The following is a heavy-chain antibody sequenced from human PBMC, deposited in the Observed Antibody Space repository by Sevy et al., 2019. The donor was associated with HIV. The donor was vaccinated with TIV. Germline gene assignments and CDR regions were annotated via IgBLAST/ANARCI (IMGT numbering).Heavy chain of an antibody. Sequence: GGSLRLSCAASGFSLSSYAMSWVRQAPGKGLELVSAISGSGGSTYYAYSVKGRFTISRDNSKNTLYLQMNSLRAEDTAVYYCAKGVTPASYYYYGMDVWGQGPTVTVSS. CDR1: GFSLSSYA. V-gene: IGHV3-23*01. D-gene: IGHD2-8*01. CDR2: ISGSGGST. CDR3: AKGVTPASYYYYGMDV. J-gene: IGHJ6*02.